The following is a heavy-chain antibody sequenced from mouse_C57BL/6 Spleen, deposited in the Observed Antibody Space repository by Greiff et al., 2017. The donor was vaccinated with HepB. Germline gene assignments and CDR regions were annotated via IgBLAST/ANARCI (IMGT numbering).Heavy chain of an antibody. V-gene: IGHV1-64*01. CDR1: GYTFTSYW. J-gene: IGHJ4*01. Sequence: QVQLQQPGAELVKPGASVKLSCKASGYTFTSYWMHWVKQRPGQGLEWIGMIHPNSGSTNYNEKFKSKATLTVDKSSSTAYMQLSSLTSADSAVYYCARNWDGDYYAMDYWGQGTSVTVSS. CDR2: IHPNSGST. D-gene: IGHD4-1*01. CDR3: ARNWDGDYYAMDY.